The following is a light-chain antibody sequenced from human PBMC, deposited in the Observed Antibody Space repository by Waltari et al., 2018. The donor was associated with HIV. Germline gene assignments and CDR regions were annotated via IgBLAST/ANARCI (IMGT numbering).Light chain of an antibody. CDR1: SSNFGSSD. V-gene: IGLV1-47*01. CDR3: AAWDDSLSGYV. J-gene: IGLJ1*01. CDR2: SSN. Sequence: QSVLTQPPSASGTPGQRVTLSCSGNSSNFGSSDVYWYQQVPGTAPKLLIYSSNHRPSGVPDRFSGSKSGTSASLAISGLRSEDEADYYCAAWDDSLSGYVFGTGTKVTVL.